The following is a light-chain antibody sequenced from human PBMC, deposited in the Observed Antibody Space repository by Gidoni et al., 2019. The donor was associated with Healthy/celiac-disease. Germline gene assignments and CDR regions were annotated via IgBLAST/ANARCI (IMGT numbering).Light chain of an antibody. Sequence: IQMTQSPSSLSASVGARVTITGRASQSISSYLNWYQQKPGNAPKLLIYAASSLQSGVPSRFSGSGSGTDFTLTISSLQPEDFATYYCQQSYSTPLTFXGXTKVEIK. CDR3: QQSYSTPLT. V-gene: IGKV1-39*01. CDR2: AAS. J-gene: IGKJ4*01. CDR1: QSISSY.